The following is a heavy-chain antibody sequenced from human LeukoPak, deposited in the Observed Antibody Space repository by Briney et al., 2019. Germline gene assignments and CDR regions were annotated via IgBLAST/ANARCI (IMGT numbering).Heavy chain of an antibody. CDR2: ISYDGSNK. CDR1: GFTFSSYG. J-gene: IGHJ3*02. CDR3: AKGLGVGATRFRAFDI. D-gene: IGHD1-26*01. V-gene: IGHV3-30*18. Sequence: GGSLRLSCAASGFTFSSYGMHWVRQAPGKGLEWVAVISYDGSNKYYADSVKGRFTISRDNSKNTLYLQMNSPRAEDTAVYYCAKGLGVGATRFRAFDIWGQGTMVTVSS.